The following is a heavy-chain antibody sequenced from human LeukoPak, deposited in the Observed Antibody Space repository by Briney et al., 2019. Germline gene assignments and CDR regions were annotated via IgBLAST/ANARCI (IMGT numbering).Heavy chain of an antibody. CDR1: GFTFSSSA. D-gene: IGHD2-15*01. V-gene: IGHV3-23*01. J-gene: IGHJ4*02. Sequence: GGPLRLSCAASGFTFSSSAMSWVRQAPGKGLEWVSAISNNGGYTYYADSVQGRFTISRDNSKSTLCLQMNSLRAEDTAVYYCAKQLGYCSDGSCYFPYWGQGTLVTVSS. CDR2: ISNNGGYT. CDR3: AKQLGYCSDGSCYFPY.